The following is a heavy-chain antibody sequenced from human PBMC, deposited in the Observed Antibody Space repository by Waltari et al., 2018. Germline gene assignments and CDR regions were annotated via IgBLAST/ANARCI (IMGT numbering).Heavy chain of an antibody. V-gene: IGHV1-69*02. Sequence: QVQLVQSGAEVKKPGSSVKVSCKASGGTFSSYTISWVRQAPGQGLEWMGRIIPSLGIANYAQNFQGRVTITADKSTSTAYMELSSLRSEDTAVYYCARGEAGDAFDIWGQGTMVTVSS. CDR2: IIPSLGIA. J-gene: IGHJ3*02. CDR3: ARGEAGDAFDI. CDR1: GGTFSSYT.